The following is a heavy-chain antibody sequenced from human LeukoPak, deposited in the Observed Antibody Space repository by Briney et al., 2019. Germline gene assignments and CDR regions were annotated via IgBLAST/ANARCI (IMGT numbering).Heavy chain of an antibody. D-gene: IGHD3-3*01. Sequence: PGGSLRLSCAASGFTFSSYAMSWVRQAPGKGLEWVSVISGSGYTTFHADSVKGRFTISRDNSKNTLYLQMNSLRAEDTAVYHCAKTFWRGHYMFDYWGQGILVTVSS. V-gene: IGHV3-23*01. J-gene: IGHJ4*02. CDR2: ISGSGYTT. CDR1: GFTFSSYA. CDR3: AKTFWRGHYMFDY.